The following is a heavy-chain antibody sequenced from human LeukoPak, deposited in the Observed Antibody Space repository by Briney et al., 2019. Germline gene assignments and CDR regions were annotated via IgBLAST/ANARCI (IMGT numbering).Heavy chain of an antibody. CDR3: ATLLYGDYVQPYYFDY. CDR1: GFTFSSYA. D-gene: IGHD4-17*01. Sequence: GGSLRLSCAASGFTFSSYAMSWVRQAPGKGLEWVSAISGSGGSTYYADSVKGRFTISRDNSKNTLYLQMNSLRAEDTAVYCCATLLYGDYVQPYYFDYWGQGTLVTVSS. V-gene: IGHV3-23*01. CDR2: ISGSGGST. J-gene: IGHJ4*02.